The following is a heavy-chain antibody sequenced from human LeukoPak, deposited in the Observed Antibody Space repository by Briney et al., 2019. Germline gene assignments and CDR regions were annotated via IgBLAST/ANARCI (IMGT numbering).Heavy chain of an antibody. D-gene: IGHD3-22*01. Sequence: PGGSLRLSCAASGFTFSSYAMSWVRQAPGKGLEWVSGISGSDYSTYYADSVKGRFTISRGNSKNTLYLQMNSLRAEDTAVYYCAKYYYDSSGYYDAAPLDYWGQGTLVTVFS. V-gene: IGHV3-23*01. CDR3: AKYYYDSSGYYDAAPLDY. J-gene: IGHJ4*02. CDR1: GFTFSSYA. CDR2: ISGSDYST.